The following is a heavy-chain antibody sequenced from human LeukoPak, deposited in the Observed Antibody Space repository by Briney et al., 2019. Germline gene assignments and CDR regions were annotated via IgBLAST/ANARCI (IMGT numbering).Heavy chain of an antibody. CDR1: GFTVSSNY. J-gene: IGHJ6*03. V-gene: IGHV3-53*01. CDR2: IYSGGST. Sequence: GGSLRLSCAASGFTVSSNYMSWVRQAPGKGLEWVSVIYSGGSTYYADSVKGRFTISRDNSKNTLYLQMNSLRAEDTAVYYCARNLRFLEWPKRDYYYYYMDVWGEGTTVTVSS. D-gene: IGHD3-3*01. CDR3: ARNLRFLEWPKRDYYYYYMDV.